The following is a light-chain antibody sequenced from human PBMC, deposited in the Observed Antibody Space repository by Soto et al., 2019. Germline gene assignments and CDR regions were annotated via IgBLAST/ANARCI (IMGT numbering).Light chain of an antibody. CDR3: LQHNSYPPRLT. V-gene: IGKV1-17*01. CDR1: QGISND. Sequence: DIQMTQSPSSLSASVGDRVTITCRASQGISNDLGWYQQKPGKAPKRLIYAASSLQSGVPSRFSGSGSGTEFTLTISSLQPEDFATYYCLQHNSYPPRLTFGGGTKVDIK. CDR2: AAS. J-gene: IGKJ4*01.